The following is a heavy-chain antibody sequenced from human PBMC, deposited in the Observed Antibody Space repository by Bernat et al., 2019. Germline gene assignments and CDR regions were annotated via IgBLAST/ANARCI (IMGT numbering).Heavy chain of an antibody. CDR1: GFTFSTYW. CDR3: VKGSGYYYFDY. J-gene: IGHJ4*02. V-gene: IGHV3-74*01. Sequence: EVHLVESGGGLVQPGGSLRLSCTASGFTFSTYWMHWVRQAPGKGLAWVLGLSTGGSNTRYSDSVKGRFTISRDNAKHKLYLQMNGLIVDDTAVYYCVKGSGYYYFDYWGQGILVTVPS. CDR2: LSTGGSNT. D-gene: IGHD3-22*01.